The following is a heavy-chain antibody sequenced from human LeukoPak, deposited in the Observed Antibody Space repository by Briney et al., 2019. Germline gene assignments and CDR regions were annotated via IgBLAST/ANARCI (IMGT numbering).Heavy chain of an antibody. V-gene: IGHV3-30-3*01. CDR1: GFTFSSYA. Sequence: GGSLRLSCAASGFTFSSYAMHWVRQAPGKGLEWVAVISYDGSNKYYADSVKGRFTISRDNSKNTLYLQMNSLRAEDTAVYYCARGPGSSSYYFDYWGQGTLVTVSS. CDR3: ARGPGSSSYYFDY. J-gene: IGHJ4*02. D-gene: IGHD6-13*01. CDR2: ISYDGSNK.